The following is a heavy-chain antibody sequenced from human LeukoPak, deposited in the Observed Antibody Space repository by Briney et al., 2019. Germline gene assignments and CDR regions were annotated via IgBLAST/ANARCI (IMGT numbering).Heavy chain of an antibody. D-gene: IGHD5-12*01. CDR2: ISAYNGNT. J-gene: IGHJ4*02. Sequence: GASVKVSCKASGYTFNNYGISWVRQAPGEGVEGGGWISAYNGNTNYAQKLQGRVTNTTETATRKAYMELKRLRDDDTAGCYLLRDYKGYSCYDGFDYWRQGPLVTVSS. CDR1: GYTFNNYG. V-gene: IGHV1-18*01. CDR3: LRDYKGYSCYDGFDY.